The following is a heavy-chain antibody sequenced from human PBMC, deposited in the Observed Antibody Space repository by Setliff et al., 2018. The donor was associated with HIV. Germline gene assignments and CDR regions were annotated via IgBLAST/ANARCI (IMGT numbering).Heavy chain of an antibody. CDR3: ARGGYGWGDLGPVLDY. J-gene: IGHJ4*02. V-gene: IGHV1-18*01. CDR2: VSAFNGNT. D-gene: IGHD5-12*01. Sequence: ASVKVSCKASGYTFTTYSFTWVRQAPGRGLEWMGWVSAFNGNTNYAQKLQGRFTMTTDTSTSTAYMELRSLRSDDTAVYYCARGGYGWGDLGPVLDYWGQGTLVTVSS. CDR1: GYTFTTYS.